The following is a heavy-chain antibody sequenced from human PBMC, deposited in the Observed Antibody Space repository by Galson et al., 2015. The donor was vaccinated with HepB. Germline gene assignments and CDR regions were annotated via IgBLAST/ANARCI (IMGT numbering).Heavy chain of an antibody. CDR3: AKSNRWRNELFDI. Sequence: SLRLSCAGSGFNFGGYTMHWVRQAPGKGLEWVSGISWDGGDRDYADSVKGRLTISRDNAKKSLYLQMNTLTTDDTASYYCAKSNRWRNELFDIWGQGTMVTVSS. CDR2: ISWDGGDR. V-gene: IGHV3-9*01. D-gene: IGHD1-14*01. CDR1: GFNFGGYT. J-gene: IGHJ3*02.